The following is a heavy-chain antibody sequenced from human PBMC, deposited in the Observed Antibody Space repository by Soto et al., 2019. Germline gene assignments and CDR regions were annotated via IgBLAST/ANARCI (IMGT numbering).Heavy chain of an antibody. V-gene: IGHV1-18*01. J-gene: IGHJ4*02. CDR1: GYTFTSYG. D-gene: IGHD1-1*01. Sequence: QVHLVQSGAEVQKPGASVKVSCKASGYTFTSYGITWVRQAPGQGLEWMGWISAHNGNTEYAQKLQGRVNVTRDTSTRTAYIELRSLISDDTAVYYCARGRYGDYWGQGALVNVPS. CDR3: ARGRYGDY. CDR2: ISAHNGNT.